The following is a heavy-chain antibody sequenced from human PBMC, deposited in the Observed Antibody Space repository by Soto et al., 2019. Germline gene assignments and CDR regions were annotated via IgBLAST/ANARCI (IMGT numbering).Heavy chain of an antibody. D-gene: IGHD5-12*01. J-gene: IGHJ4*02. CDR2: IYYSGST. CDR1: GGSISSYY. V-gene: IGHV4-59*01. Sequence: SETLSLTCTVSGGSISSYYWSWIRQPPGKGLEWIGYIYYSGSTNYNPSLKSRVTISVDTSKNQFSLKLSSVTAADTAVYYCARVHMVHPEGWLRLEYYFDYWGQGTLVTVSS. CDR3: ARVHMVHPEGWLRLEYYFDY.